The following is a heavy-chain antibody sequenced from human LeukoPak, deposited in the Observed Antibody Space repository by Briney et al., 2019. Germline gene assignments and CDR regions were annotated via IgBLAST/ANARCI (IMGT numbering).Heavy chain of an antibody. V-gene: IGHV3-66*01. CDR2: IYSGGYT. J-gene: IGHJ4*02. D-gene: IGHD1-26*01. CDR3: ARRLEYSGSKGVFDY. Sequence: PGGSLRLSCAASGFTVTSNYMTWVRQAPGQGLAWVSIIYSGGYTDYADSVKGRFTISRDNSKNTLYLQMHSLRDEDTAVYYCARRLEYSGSKGVFDYWGQGTLVTVSS. CDR1: GFTVTSNY.